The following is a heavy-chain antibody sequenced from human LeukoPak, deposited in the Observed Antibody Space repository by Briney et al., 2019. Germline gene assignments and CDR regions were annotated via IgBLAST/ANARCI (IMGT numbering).Heavy chain of an antibody. CDR2: FSESGGRT. J-gene: IGHJ3*02. D-gene: IGHD2-15*01. CDR3: ARYYDAFDI. CDR1: GFTFSSND. V-gene: IGHV3-23*01. Sequence: GGSLRLSCVASGFTFSSNDMSWVRQAPGKGLEWVSIFSESGGRTYYADSVKGRFTISRDTPKNTLYLQMNSLRAEDTAVYYCARYYDAFDIWGQGTMVTVSS.